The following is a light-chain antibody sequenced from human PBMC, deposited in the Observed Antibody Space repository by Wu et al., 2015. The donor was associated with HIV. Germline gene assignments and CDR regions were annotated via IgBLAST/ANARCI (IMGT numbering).Light chain of an antibody. CDR3: QQTYSDPCT. CDR1: QNINTF. CDR2: GAS. Sequence: QMTQSPSSLSASVGDRVTITCRASQNINTFLNWYQQRPGKAPKLLIYGASTLQSGVTSRFSGSVSGTDFSLTINSLQPEDFATYYCQQTYSDPCTFGQGTMLEIK. J-gene: IGKJ2*02. V-gene: IGKV1-39*01.